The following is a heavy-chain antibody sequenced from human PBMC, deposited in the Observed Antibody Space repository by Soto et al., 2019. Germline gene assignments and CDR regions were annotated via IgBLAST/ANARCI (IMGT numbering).Heavy chain of an antibody. CDR2: IYHSGST. V-gene: IGHV4-4*02. D-gene: IGHD3-3*01. Sequence: SETLSLTCAVSGGSISSSNWWSWVRQPPGKGLEWIGEIYHSGSTNYNPSLKSRVTISVDKSKNQFSLKLSSVTAADTAVYYCARGMGVQDVLRFLEWLPIPHHDYYYGMDVWGQGTTVTVSS. CDR1: GGSISSSNW. CDR3: ARGMGVQDVLRFLEWLPIPHHDYYYGMDV. J-gene: IGHJ6*02.